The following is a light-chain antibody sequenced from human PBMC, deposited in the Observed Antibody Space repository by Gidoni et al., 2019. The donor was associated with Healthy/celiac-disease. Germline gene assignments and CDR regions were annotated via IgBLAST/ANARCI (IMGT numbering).Light chain of an antibody. J-gene: IGLJ2*01. CDR1: SSDIGGYNY. CDR3: CSYVGSYTSSVV. CDR2: DVS. Sequence: QSALTQPRSVSGSPGQSVTISCTGISSDIGGYNYVSWYQHHPGKAPKLMIYDVSKRPSGVPDRFSGSKSDNTASLTISGLQAEDEADYYCCSYVGSYTSSVVFGGGTKLTVL. V-gene: IGLV2-11*01.